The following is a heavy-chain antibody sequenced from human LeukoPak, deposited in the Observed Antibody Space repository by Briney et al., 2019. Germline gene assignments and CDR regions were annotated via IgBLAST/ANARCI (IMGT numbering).Heavy chain of an antibody. CDR2: IDPSDSYT. D-gene: IGHD3-10*01. J-gene: IGHJ4*02. Sequence: PGASLLISCMGSGCSFTSYWISWVRQLPAKGLEWMGRIDPSDSYTNYSPSFQGHVTISADKSISTACLQWSSLKASDTAMYYCARLDDDYYGSGSYSYYWGQGTLVTVSP. CDR1: GCSFTSYW. V-gene: IGHV5-10-1*01. CDR3: ARLDDDYYGSGSYSYY.